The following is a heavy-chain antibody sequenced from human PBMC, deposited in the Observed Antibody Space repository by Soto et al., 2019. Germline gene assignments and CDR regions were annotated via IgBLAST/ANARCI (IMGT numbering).Heavy chain of an antibody. Sequence: EMQLVQSGGGLVKPGGSLRLSCVASRFNFSAAWLNWIRQAPGKGLEWVGRIKPKSEGETADYTAPVRGRFTISRDDSQNTLHLQMASLKTEDTAVYYCATVPYGSGPTWGLGVLVTVSS. CDR3: ATVPYGSGPT. V-gene: IGHV3-15*07. CDR2: IKPKSEGETA. J-gene: IGHJ4*02. D-gene: IGHD6-19*01. CDR1: RFNFSAAW.